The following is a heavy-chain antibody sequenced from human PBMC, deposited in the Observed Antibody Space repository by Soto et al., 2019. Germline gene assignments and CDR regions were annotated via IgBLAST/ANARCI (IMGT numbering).Heavy chain of an antibody. CDR1: GFTFSSYG. CDR2: ISYDGSNK. V-gene: IGHV3-30*03. J-gene: IGHJ4*02. CDR3: ATNLIQLWLNYFDY. Sequence: QVQLVESGGRVVQPGRSLRLSCAASGFTFSSYGMHWVRQAPGKGLEWVAVISYDGSNKYYADSVKGRFTISRDNSNNTLSLQTNSLRAEDTAVYYCATNLIQLWLNYFDYWGQGTLVTVSS. D-gene: IGHD5-18*01.